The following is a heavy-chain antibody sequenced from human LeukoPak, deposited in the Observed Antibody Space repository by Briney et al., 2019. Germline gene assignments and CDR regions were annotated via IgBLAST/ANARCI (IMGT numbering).Heavy chain of an antibody. CDR2: ISYDGSNK. D-gene: IGHD3-9*01. CDR1: GFSFSSYG. Sequence: PGGSLRLSCAASGFSFSSYGMRWVRQAPGKGLEWVAVISYDGSNKYYADSVKGRFTISRDNSKNTLYLQMNSLRAEDTAVYYCARDRDVARYDILTGFPFDYWGQGTLVTVSS. J-gene: IGHJ4*02. CDR3: ARDRDVARYDILTGFPFDY. V-gene: IGHV3-30*19.